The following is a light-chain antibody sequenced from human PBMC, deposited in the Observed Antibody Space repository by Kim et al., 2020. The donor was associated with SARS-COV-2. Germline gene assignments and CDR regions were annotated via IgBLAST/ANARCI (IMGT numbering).Light chain of an antibody. V-gene: IGLV3-1*01. Sequence: SYELTQPPSVSVSPGQTASITCSGDKLEDKYVCWYQQKAGQSPVLLIYQDTKWPSGIPERFSGSNSGNTATLTISGTQAMDEADYHCQTRDSSSVIFGGGTQLTVL. CDR2: QDT. CDR1: KLEDKY. CDR3: QTRDSSSVI. J-gene: IGLJ2*01.